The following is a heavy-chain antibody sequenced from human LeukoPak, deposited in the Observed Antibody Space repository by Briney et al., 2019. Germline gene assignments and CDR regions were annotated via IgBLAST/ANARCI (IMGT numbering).Heavy chain of an antibody. CDR1: GFIFSNYG. CDR2: ISYNAGYK. CDR3: AREPIDGDCQFDY. D-gene: IGHD2-21*02. V-gene: IGHV3-30*12. Sequence: GGSLRLSCAASGFIFSNYGFHWVRQAPDKGLEWVAVISYNAGYKHYTDSVKDRFTISRDDSKSTVFLQMNSLRAEDTALYYCAREPIDGDCQFDYWGQGTLVTVSS. J-gene: IGHJ4*02.